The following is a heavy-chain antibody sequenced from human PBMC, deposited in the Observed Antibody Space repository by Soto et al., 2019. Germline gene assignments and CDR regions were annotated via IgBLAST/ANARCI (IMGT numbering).Heavy chain of an antibody. D-gene: IGHD6-19*01. CDR1: GGSISSGGYS. J-gene: IGHJ4*02. CDR2: IYHSGTT. V-gene: IGHV4-30-2*01. Sequence: QLQLQESGSGLVKPSQTLSLTCAVSGGSISSGGYSWSLIRQPPGKGLEWIGYIYHSGTTYYNPSLKSRVTISVDRSKNQFSLKLSSVTAADTAVYSCARDGSGWAADDTYFDYWGQGTLVTVSS. CDR3: ARDGSGWAADDTYFDY.